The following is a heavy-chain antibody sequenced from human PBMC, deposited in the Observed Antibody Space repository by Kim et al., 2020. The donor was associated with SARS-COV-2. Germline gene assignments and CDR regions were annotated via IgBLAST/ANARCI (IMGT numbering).Heavy chain of an antibody. CDR2: IRSKAHRYTT. J-gene: IGHJ4*01. D-gene: IGHD6-19*01. Sequence: GGSLRLSYAASGFTFSDNYYDWIRQAPGKGLEWVGRIRSKAHRYTTEYAASVKGRFTISRDDSRNSLYLQMNSLRTEDTAVYYCGKISGWTDGWDYFDF. CDR1: GFTFSDNY. V-gene: IGHV3-72*01. CDR3: GKISGWTDGWDYFDF.